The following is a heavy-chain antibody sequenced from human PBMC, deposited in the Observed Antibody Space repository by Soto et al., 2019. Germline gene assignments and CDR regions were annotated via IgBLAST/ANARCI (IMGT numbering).Heavy chain of an antibody. CDR1: GGTFRNYP. J-gene: IGHJ4*02. CDR2: IFPLTDIP. CDR3: ARGPLVVLNYFES. V-gene: IGHV1-69*02. Sequence: QVQLVQSGTEVKKPGSSVKVSCKASGGTFRNYPINWVRHAHGPGLEWMGSIFPLTDIPDYAQNFQARLTISADKSTSTAYMELSSLTSDYTAMYFCARGPLVVLNYFESWGQGTLVTVSS.